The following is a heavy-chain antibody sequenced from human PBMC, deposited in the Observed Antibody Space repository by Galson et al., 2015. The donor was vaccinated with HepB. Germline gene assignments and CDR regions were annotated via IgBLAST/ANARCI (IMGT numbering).Heavy chain of an antibody. CDR2: ISTYNGNT. Sequence: SVKVSCKASGGTFSSYAISWVRQAPGQGLEWMGWISTYNGNTNYAQKLQGRVTMTTDTSTSTAYMELRSLRSDDTAVYYCARDLTTMIVVGHDAFDIWGQGTMVTVSS. V-gene: IGHV1-18*01. CDR1: GGTFSSYA. J-gene: IGHJ3*02. D-gene: IGHD3-22*01. CDR3: ARDLTTMIVVGHDAFDI.